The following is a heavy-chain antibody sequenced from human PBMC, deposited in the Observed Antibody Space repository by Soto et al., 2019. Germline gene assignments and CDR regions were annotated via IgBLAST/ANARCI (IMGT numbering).Heavy chain of an antibody. Sequence: SETLSLTFTVSGGSMSSYYWSWIRQPPGKGLEWIGYIYYSGSTNYNPSVKSRVTISVDTSKNQFSLKLSSVTAADTAVYYCARGPYSSSPGAFDIWGQGTMVTVSS. CDR2: IYYSGST. D-gene: IGHD6-6*01. V-gene: IGHV4-59*01. J-gene: IGHJ3*02. CDR3: ARGPYSSSPGAFDI. CDR1: GGSMSSYY.